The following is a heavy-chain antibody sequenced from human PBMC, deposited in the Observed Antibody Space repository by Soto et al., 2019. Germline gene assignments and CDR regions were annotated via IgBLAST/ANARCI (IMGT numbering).Heavy chain of an antibody. J-gene: IGHJ4*02. D-gene: IGHD2-15*01. CDR1: GLSVYSSG. V-gene: IGHV3-11*06. CDR3: VRGGGGGLFAS. CDR2: ISPGSRYP. Sequence: PAGCIRLGSAACGLSVYSSGVSWIRQAPGKGLEWLSYISPGSRYPAYADSVKGRFTISRDNAKRSLYLQMMSLTAEDTAIYYCVRGGGGGLFASWGQGTMVTVSS.